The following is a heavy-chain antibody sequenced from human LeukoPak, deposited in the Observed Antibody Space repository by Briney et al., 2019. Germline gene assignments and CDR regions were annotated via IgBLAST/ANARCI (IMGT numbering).Heavy chain of an antibody. J-gene: IGHJ5*02. V-gene: IGHV3-30*02. D-gene: IGHD3-16*01. CDR2: IRYDGSNK. Sequence: PGGSLRPSCAASGFTFSSYGMHWVRQAPGKGLEWVAFIRYDGSNKYYADSVKGRFTISRDNSKNTLYLQMNSLRAEDTAVYYCAKVGVSSIKRMGWFDPWGQGTLVTVSS. CDR3: AKVGVSSIKRMGWFDP. CDR1: GFTFSSYG.